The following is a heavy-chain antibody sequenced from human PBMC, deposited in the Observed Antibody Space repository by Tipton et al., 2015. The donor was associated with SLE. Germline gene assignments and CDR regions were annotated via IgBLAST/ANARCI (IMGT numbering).Heavy chain of an antibody. V-gene: IGHV3-30*04. CDR1: RFTFSIYA. D-gene: IGHD2-15*01. CDR2: ISFDGSNK. J-gene: IGHJ4*02. CDR3: ASALVVGFDY. Sequence: QLVQSGGGVVQPGRSLRLSCAASRFTFSIYAMHWVRQAPGKGLEWVAVISFDGSNKYYADSVKARFTISRDNSKNTLYLQMNSLRAEDTAVYYCASALVVGFDYWGQGTLVTVSS.